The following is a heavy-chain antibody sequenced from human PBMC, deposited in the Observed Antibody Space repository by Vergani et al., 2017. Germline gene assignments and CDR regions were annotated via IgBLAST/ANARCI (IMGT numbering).Heavy chain of an antibody. J-gene: IGHJ4*02. Sequence: EVQLVQSGAEVKKPGESLKISCKGSGYSFTSYWIGWVRQMPGKGLEWMGIINPGDSDTRYSPSFQGQVTISADKSTSTAYLQWSSLKASDTAMYYCARHRGDYYDSSVPYYFDYWGQGTLVTVSS. CDR2: INPGDSDT. V-gene: IGHV5-51*01. D-gene: IGHD3-22*01. CDR1: GYSFTSYW. CDR3: ARHRGDYYDSSVPYYFDY.